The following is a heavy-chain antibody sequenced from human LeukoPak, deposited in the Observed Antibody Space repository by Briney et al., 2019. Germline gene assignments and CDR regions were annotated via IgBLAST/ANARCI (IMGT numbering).Heavy chain of an antibody. CDR3: ARETTYAKTYDILTGYSSDAFDI. D-gene: IGHD3-9*01. J-gene: IGHJ3*02. CDR2: IKQDGSEK. Sequence: PGGSLRLSCADSRFTFSNYWMSWVRQAPGKGLEWVANIKQDGSEKYYVDSVKGRFTISRDNAKNSLYLQMNSLRAEDTALYYCARETTYAKTYDILTGYSSDAFDIWGQGTMVTVSS. CDR1: RFTFSNYW. V-gene: IGHV3-7*03.